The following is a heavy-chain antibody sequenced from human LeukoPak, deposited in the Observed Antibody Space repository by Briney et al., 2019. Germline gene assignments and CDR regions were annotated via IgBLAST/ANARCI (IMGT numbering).Heavy chain of an antibody. CDR2: IYYSGST. CDR1: GGSISSHY. Sequence: PSETLSLTCTVSGGSISSHYWSWIRQPPGKGLEWIGYIYYSGSTNYNPSLKSRVTISVDTSKNQFSLKLSSVTAADTAVYYCARLVDRQQLVDWGQGTLVTVSS. J-gene: IGHJ4*02. CDR3: ARLVDRQQLVD. D-gene: IGHD6-13*01. V-gene: IGHV4-59*08.